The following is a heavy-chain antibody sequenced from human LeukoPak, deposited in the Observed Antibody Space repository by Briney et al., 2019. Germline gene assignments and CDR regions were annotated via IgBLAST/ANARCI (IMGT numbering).Heavy chain of an antibody. J-gene: IGHJ4*02. CDR2: IKQDGSKE. V-gene: IGHV3-7*03. Sequence: GGSLRLSCAASGFTFSNQWMTWVRQAPGKGLEWVANIKQDGSKEHYVDSVKGRFTISRDSAKNSVYLQMNSLRAEDTAVYYCARVGYSSSWYYSDYWGQGTLVTVSS. CDR3: ARVGYSSSWYYSDY. D-gene: IGHD6-13*01. CDR1: GFTFSNQW.